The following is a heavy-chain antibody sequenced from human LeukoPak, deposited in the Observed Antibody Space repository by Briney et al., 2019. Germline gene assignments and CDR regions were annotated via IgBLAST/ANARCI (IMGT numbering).Heavy chain of an antibody. CDR3: ARDEKVGARGYFDY. CDR2: ISAYNGNT. Sequence: ASVKVSCKASGYTFTGYYMLWVRQAPGQGLEWMGWISAYNGNTNYAQKLQGRVTMTTDTSTSTAYMELRSLRSDDTAVYYCARDEKVGARGYFDYWGQGTLVTVSS. J-gene: IGHJ4*02. V-gene: IGHV1-18*04. CDR1: GYTFTGYY. D-gene: IGHD1-26*01.